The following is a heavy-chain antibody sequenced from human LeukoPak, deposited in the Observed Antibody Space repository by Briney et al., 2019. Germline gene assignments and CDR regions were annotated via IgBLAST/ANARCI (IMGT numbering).Heavy chain of an antibody. CDR1: GFTFSSYA. CDR3: AKGIHDHYYDSSGYYPDAFDI. CDR2: ISGSGGST. D-gene: IGHD3-22*01. Sequence: GGSLRLSCAASGFTFSSYAMSWVRQAPGKGLEWVSAISGSGGSTYYADSVKGRFTISRDNSKNTLYLQMNSLRAEDTAVYYCAKGIHDHYYDSSGYYPDAFDIWGQGTMVTVSS. J-gene: IGHJ3*02. V-gene: IGHV3-23*01.